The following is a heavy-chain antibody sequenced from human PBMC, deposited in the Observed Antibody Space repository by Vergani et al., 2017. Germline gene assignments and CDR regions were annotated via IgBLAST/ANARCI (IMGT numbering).Heavy chain of an antibody. CDR1: GFTFINAW. V-gene: IGHV3-23*04. CDR3: ARGWEQQLVPVSYYGMDV. CDR2: ISGSGGST. D-gene: IGHD6-13*01. Sequence: VQLVESGGGLVKPGGSLRLSCAASGFTFINAWMTWVRQAPGKGLEWVSAISGSGGSTYYADSVKGRFTISRDNSKNTLYLQMNSLRAEDTAVYYCARGWEQQLVPVSYYGMDVWGQGTTVTVSS. J-gene: IGHJ6*02.